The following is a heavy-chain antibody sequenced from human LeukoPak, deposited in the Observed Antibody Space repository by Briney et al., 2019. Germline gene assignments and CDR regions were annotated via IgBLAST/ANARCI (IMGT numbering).Heavy chain of an antibody. V-gene: IGHV4-4*07. Sequence: SETLSLTCTVSGGSISSYYWSWIRQPAGKGLEWIGRIYTSGSTNYNPSLKSRVTMSVDTSKNQFSLKLSSVTAADTAVYYCARVAVVIDPSDAFDIWGQGTMVTVSS. CDR3: ARVAVVIDPSDAFDI. D-gene: IGHD2-21*01. J-gene: IGHJ3*02. CDR2: IYTSGST. CDR1: GGSISSYY.